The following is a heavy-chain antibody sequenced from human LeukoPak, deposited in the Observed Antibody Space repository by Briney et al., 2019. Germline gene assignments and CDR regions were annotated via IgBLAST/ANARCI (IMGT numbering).Heavy chain of an antibody. J-gene: IGHJ6*03. CDR2: INPYSGGT. Sequence: ASVKVSCKASGYTFTGYYMHWVRQAPGQGLEWMRWINPYSGGTNYAQKFQGRVTMTRDTSISTAYMELSRMRSDDTAVYYCARVAAAGTDYYYYMDVWGKGTTVIVSS. CDR3: ARVAAAGTDYYYYMDV. D-gene: IGHD6-13*01. V-gene: IGHV1-2*02. CDR1: GYTFTGYY.